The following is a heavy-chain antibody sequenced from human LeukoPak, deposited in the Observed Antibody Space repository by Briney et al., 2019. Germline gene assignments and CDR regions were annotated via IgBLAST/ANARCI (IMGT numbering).Heavy chain of an antibody. J-gene: IGHJ5*02. CDR1: GFTFSSYA. V-gene: IGHV3-30*04. Sequence: GGSLRLSCAASGFTFSSYAMHWVRQAPGKGLEWVAVISYDGSNKYYADSVKGRFTISRDNSKNTLYLQMNSLRTEDTAVYYCAKDRHAPGRYCSSTICFPFDPWGQGTLVTVSS. CDR3: AKDRHAPGRYCSSTICFPFDP. CDR2: ISYDGSNK. D-gene: IGHD2-2*01.